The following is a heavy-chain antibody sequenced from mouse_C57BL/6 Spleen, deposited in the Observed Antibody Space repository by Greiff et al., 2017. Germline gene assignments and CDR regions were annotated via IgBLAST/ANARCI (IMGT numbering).Heavy chain of an antibody. CDR1: GYTFTDYY. Sequence: EVQLQQSGPELVKPGASVKISCKASGYTFTDYYMNWVKQSHGKSLEWIGDINPNNGGTSYNQKFKGKATLTVDKSSSTAYMELRSLTSEDSAVYYCAKGYYYGSSYVYWGQGTTLTVSS. J-gene: IGHJ2*01. V-gene: IGHV1-26*01. CDR3: AKGYYYGSSYVY. D-gene: IGHD1-1*01. CDR2: INPNNGGT.